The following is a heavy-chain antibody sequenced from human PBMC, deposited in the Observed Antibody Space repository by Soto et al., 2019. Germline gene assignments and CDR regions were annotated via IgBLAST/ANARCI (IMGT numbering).Heavy chain of an antibody. J-gene: IGHJ4*02. CDR3: AKDIIDYSNSYFDY. D-gene: IGHD4-4*01. V-gene: IGHV3-23*01. CDR1: GFSFSNYA. Sequence: PGGSLRLSCATSGFSFSNYAMSWVRQAPGKGLEWVAGISSSGYTYYVDSLKGRFTISRDNSKNSLYLQMNSLRADDTAVYYCAKDIIDYSNSYFDYWGQGTLVTVSS. CDR2: ISSSGYT.